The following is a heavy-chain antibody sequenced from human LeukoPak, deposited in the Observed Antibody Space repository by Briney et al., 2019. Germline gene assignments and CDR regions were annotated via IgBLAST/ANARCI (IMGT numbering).Heavy chain of an antibody. CDR1: GGSIASSSYY. CDR3: ARAVGSFDWLPLFDY. CDR2: IYHSGIT. Sequence: SETLSLTCSVSGGSIASSSYYWGWIRQPPGKGLEWIGNIYHSGITYYTPSLKSRVTISVDTSKNQFYLKLSSVTAADTAVYYCARAVGSFDWLPLFDYWGQGTLVTVSS. D-gene: IGHD3-9*01. J-gene: IGHJ4*02. V-gene: IGHV4-39*07.